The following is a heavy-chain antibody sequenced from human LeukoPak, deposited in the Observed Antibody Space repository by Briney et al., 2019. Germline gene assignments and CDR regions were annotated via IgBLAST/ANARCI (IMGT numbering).Heavy chain of an antibody. CDR3: TTIAAAGQADY. Sequence: GGSLRLSCAASGFTFSSYAMHWVRQAPGRGLEWVGRIRSKTDGGITDYAAPVKGRFTISRDDSKNTLYLQMNSLKTEDTAVYYCTTIAAAGQADYWGQGTLVTVSS. V-gene: IGHV3-15*01. J-gene: IGHJ4*02. CDR1: GFTFSSYA. CDR2: IRSKTDGGIT. D-gene: IGHD6-13*01.